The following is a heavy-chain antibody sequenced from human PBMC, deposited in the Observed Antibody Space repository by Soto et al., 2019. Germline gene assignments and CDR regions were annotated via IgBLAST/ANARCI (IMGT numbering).Heavy chain of an antibody. CDR3: ASLAEDIVVVPAAINYYYYMDV. J-gene: IGHJ6*03. CDR1: GFTFSSYW. CDR2: IKQDGSEK. Sequence: GGSLRLSCAASGFTFSSYWMSWVRQAPGKGLEWVANIKQDGSEKYYVDSVKGRFTISRDNAKNSLYLQMNSLRAEDTAVYYCASLAEDIVVVPAAINYYYYMDVWGKGTTVTVSS. V-gene: IGHV3-7*01. D-gene: IGHD2-2*01.